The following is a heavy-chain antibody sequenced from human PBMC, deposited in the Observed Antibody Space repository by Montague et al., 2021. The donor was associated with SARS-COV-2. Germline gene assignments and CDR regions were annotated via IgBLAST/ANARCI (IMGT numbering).Heavy chain of an antibody. CDR3: ARRASGYWGVTVSADLDY. D-gene: IGHD3-10*01. Sequence: SETLSLTCAVSGGSFSGYYWSWIRQPPEKGLEWIGEINYSGSTNNNPSLKSRVIISVDTSKNQFSLKLSSVTAADTAVYYCARRASGYWGVTVSADLDYWGQGTLVIVSS. J-gene: IGHJ4*02. CDR1: GGSFSGYY. V-gene: IGHV4-34*01. CDR2: INYSGST.